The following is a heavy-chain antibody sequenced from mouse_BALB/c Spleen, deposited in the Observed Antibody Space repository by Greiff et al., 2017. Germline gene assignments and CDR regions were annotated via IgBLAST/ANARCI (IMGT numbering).Heavy chain of an antibody. CDR2: IYPGSGST. D-gene: IGHD1-1*01. CDR3: ARSGRDTGDAMDY. Sequence: QVQLKESGPELVKPGPSVTMSCKVSGYTFTDYVISWVKQRTGQGLEWIGEIYPGSGSTYYNEKFKGKATLTADKSSNTAYMQLSILTSEDTAVYVCARSGRDTGDAMDYWGQGTSVTVSS. J-gene: IGHJ4*01. V-gene: IGHV1-77*01. CDR1: GYTFTDYV.